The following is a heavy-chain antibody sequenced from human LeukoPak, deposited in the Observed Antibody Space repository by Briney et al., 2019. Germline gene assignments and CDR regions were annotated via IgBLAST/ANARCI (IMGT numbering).Heavy chain of an antibody. J-gene: IGHJ4*02. V-gene: IGHV1-18*01. CDR2: ISAYNGNT. Sequence: ASVKVSCKASGYTFTSYGISWVRQAPGQGLEWMGWISAYNGNTNYAQKLQGRVTMTRDTSISTAYMELSRLRSDDTAVYYCAIGDLYSSRSQLPPDYWGQGTLVTVPS. CDR1: GYTFTSYG. D-gene: IGHD6-13*01. CDR3: AIGDLYSSRSQLPPDY.